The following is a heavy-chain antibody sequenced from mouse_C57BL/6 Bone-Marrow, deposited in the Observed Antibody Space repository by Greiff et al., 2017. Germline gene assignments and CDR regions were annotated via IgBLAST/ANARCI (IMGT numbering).Heavy chain of an antibody. CDR2: IHPSDSDT. CDR3: AIERLFRGGFAY. V-gene: IGHV1-74*01. CDR1: GYTFTSYW. D-gene: IGHD3-2*02. Sequence: QVQLQQPGAELVKPGASVKVSCKASGYTFTSYWMHWVKQRPGQGLEWIGRIHPSDSDTNYNQKFKGKAKLTVDKSSSTAYMQLSSLTSEDSAVDYCAIERLFRGGFAYWGQGTLVTVSA. J-gene: IGHJ3*01.